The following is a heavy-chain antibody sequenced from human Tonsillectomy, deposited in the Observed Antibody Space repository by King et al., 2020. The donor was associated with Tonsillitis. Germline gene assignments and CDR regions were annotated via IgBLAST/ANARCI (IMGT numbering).Heavy chain of an antibody. J-gene: IGHJ5*02. Sequence: VQLQESGPGLVKPSETLSLTCTVSGGSISSYYWSWIRQPPGKGLEWIGYIYYSGSTNYNPSLKSRVTISVDTSKNQFSLKLSSVTAADTAVYYCARHRQRLVHYGWFDPWGQGTLVTVSS. D-gene: IGHD6-13*01. CDR3: ARHRQRLVHYGWFDP. V-gene: IGHV4-59*08. CDR1: GGSISSYY. CDR2: IYYSGST.